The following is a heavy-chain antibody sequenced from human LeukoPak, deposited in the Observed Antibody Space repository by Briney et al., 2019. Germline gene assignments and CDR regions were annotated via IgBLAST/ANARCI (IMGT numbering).Heavy chain of an antibody. CDR2: IYYSGST. V-gene: IGHV4-39*01. J-gene: IGHJ4*02. D-gene: IGHD5-18*01. CDR1: GGSISSSSYY. CDR3: ASLGTAMAFDY. Sequence: SETLSLTCTVSGGSISSSSYYWGWIRQPPGKGLEWIGSIYYSGSTYYNPSLKSRVTISVDTSKNQFSLKLSSVTTADTAVYYCASLGTAMAFDYWGQGTLVTVSS.